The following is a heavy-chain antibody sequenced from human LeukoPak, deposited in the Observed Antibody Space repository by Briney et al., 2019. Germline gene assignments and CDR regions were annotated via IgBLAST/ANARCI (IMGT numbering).Heavy chain of an antibody. J-gene: IGHJ4*02. Sequence: ASVKVSCKASGYTFTGYYMHWVRQAPGQGLEWMGWINPNSGGTNYAQKSQGWVTMTRDTSISTAYMELSRLRSDDTAVYYCARDGQYYDFWSGYPIWGQGTLVTVSS. V-gene: IGHV1-2*04. D-gene: IGHD3-3*01. CDR1: GYTFTGYY. CDR3: ARDGQYYDFWSGYPI. CDR2: INPNSGGT.